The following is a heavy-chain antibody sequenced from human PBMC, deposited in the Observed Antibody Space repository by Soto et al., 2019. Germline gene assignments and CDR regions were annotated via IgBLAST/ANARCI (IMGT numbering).Heavy chain of an antibody. CDR1: GYTFTGYY. Sequence: QVQLVQSGAEVKKPGASVKVSCKASGYTFTGYYMHWVRQAPGQGLEWMGWINPNSGGTNYAQKFQGWVTMTRDPSISTAYMELSRLRSDDTAVYYCARGRLVGASYYYYYGMDVWGQGTTVTVSS. D-gene: IGHD1-26*01. J-gene: IGHJ6*02. CDR3: ARGRLVGASYYYYYGMDV. V-gene: IGHV1-2*04. CDR2: INPNSGGT.